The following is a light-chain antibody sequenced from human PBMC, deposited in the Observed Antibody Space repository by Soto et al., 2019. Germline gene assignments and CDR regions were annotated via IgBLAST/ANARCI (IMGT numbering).Light chain of an antibody. J-gene: IGKJ2*01. V-gene: IGKV2D-30*01. CDR2: KVS. CDR3: MQGTHWPYT. CDR1: QSLVYNDGNTY. Sequence: DVVMTQSPLSLPVTLGQPASISCRSSQSLVYNDGNTYLSWFQQRPGHSPRRLIYKVSNWDSGVTDRFSGSGSGTVFTLKISRVEAEDVGIYYCMQGTHWPYTFGQGTKLEIK.